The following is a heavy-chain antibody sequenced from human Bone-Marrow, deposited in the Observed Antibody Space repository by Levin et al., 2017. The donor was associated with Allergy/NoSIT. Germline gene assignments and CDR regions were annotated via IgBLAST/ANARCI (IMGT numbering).Heavy chain of an antibody. Sequence: KRGESLKISCKASGYIFTGYYIHWVRQAPGQGLEWMGRINPNSGDTNYAQKFQGRVTMTRDTSISTVYMELSRLRSDDTAVYYCATMTYGLGGAGWFDSWGQGTLVTVSS. D-gene: IGHD3-10*01. CDR3: ATMTYGLGGAGWFDS. CDR1: GYIFTGYY. J-gene: IGHJ5*01. CDR2: INPNSGDT. V-gene: IGHV1-2*06.